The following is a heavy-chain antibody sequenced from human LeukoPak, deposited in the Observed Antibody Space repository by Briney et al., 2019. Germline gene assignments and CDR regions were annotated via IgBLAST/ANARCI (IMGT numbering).Heavy chain of an antibody. J-gene: IGHJ3*02. V-gene: IGHV3-48*03. CDR2: ISSSGSTI. Sequence: PGGSLRLSCAASGCTFSSYEMNRVRQAPGKGLEWVSYISSSGSTIYYADSVKGRFTISRDNAKNSLYLQMNSLRAEDTAVYYCARVGPVQLKRRGAFDIWGQGTMVTVSS. D-gene: IGHD1-1*01. CDR1: GCTFSSYE. CDR3: ARVGPVQLKRRGAFDI.